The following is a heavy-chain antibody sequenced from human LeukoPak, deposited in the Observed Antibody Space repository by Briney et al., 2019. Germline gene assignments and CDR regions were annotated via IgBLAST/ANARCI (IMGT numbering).Heavy chain of an antibody. CDR1: GFTFSSYS. J-gene: IGHJ6*03. V-gene: IGHV3-48*01. Sequence: PGGSLRLSCAASGFTFSSYSMNWVRQAPGKGLEWVSYISSSGSTIYYADSVKGRFTISRDNAKNSLYLQMNSLRAEDTAVYYCARARRNTNRYYMDVWGKGTPVTVSS. CDR3: ARARRNTNRYYMDV. CDR2: ISSSGSTI.